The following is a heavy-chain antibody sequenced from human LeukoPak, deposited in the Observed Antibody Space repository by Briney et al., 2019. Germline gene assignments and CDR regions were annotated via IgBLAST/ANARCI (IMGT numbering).Heavy chain of an antibody. D-gene: IGHD2-15*01. Sequence: GGSLRLSCAASVFTFSSYWMSWFRQAPGKGLEWVANIKQDGSEKYYVDSVKGRFTICRDNAKNSLYLQMNSLRAEDTAVYYCARDGYHWGQGTLVTVSS. CDR1: VFTFSSYW. CDR2: IKQDGSEK. CDR3: ARDGYH. J-gene: IGHJ4*02. V-gene: IGHV3-7*01.